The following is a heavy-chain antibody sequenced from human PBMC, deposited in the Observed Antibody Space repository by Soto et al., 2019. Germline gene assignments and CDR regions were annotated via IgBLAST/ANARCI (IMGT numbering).Heavy chain of an antibody. D-gene: IGHD4-17*01. Sequence: ASVKVSCKTSGFTFSKYYMHWLRQVPGQGLEWVGVINPSGRTTSYAQKFLGRVTVTRDASTATVYLELNSLRSGDTAVYYCARDLDVTTVTTSFDSWGQGTLVTVSS. CDR1: GFTFSKYY. CDR2: INPSGRTT. J-gene: IGHJ4*02. V-gene: IGHV1-46*01. CDR3: ARDLDVTTVTTSFDS.